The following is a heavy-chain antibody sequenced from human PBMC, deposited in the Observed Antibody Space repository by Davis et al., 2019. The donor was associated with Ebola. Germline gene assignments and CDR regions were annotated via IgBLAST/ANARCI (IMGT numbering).Heavy chain of an antibody. J-gene: IGHJ4*02. D-gene: IGHD3-16*01. CDR3: ARADYTRYFDH. CDR1: GGSISYYY. Sequence: SETLSLTCTVSGGSISYYYWNWIRQPPGKGLEWIGEVYHSESTNYNPSLKSRVTISVDTSNNQFSLSLNSVTAADTAVYYCARADYTRYFDHWGQGTVVTVSP. CDR2: VYHSEST. V-gene: IGHV4-59*12.